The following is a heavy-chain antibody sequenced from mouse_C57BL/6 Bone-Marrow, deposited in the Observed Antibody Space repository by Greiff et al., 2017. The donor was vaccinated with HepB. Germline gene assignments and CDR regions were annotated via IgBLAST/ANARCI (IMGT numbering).Heavy chain of an antibody. D-gene: IGHD2-4*01. V-gene: IGHV5-17*01. Sequence: EVHLVESGGGLVKPGGSLKLSCAASGFTFSDYGMHWVRQAPEKGLEWVAYISSGSSTIYYAETVKGRFTISRDNAKNTLFLQMTSLRSEDTAMYYCAKIYYDYLAWFAYWGQGTLVTVSA. CDR3: AKIYYDYLAWFAY. CDR1: GFTFSDYG. J-gene: IGHJ3*01. CDR2: ISSGSSTI.